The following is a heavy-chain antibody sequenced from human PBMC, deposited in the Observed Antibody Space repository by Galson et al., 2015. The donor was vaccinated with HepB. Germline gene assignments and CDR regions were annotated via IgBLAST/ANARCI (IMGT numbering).Heavy chain of an antibody. J-gene: IGHJ4*02. D-gene: IGHD6-13*01. CDR3: ARDIAVYSSSWYIYYFDY. V-gene: IGHV1-2*02. Sequence: SVKVSCKASGYTFTGYYMHWVRQAPGQGLEWMGWINPNSGGTNYAQKFQGRVTMTRDTSISTAYMELSRLRSDDTAVYYCARDIAVYSSSWYIYYFDYWGQGTLVTVSS. CDR1: GYTFTGYY. CDR2: INPNSGGT.